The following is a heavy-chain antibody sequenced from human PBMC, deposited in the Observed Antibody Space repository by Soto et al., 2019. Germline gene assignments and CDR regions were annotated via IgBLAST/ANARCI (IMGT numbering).Heavy chain of an antibody. V-gene: IGHV1-69*08. Sequence: SVKVSCKTSGGTFSNAIITCVRHAPGQWLELMGRIIPLLDTTNYAKKFQGRVTITADKSTGTAYMVLNSLRSEDTAVYYCVRDSPIGSTFSGYDGIDYWG. CDR2: IIPLLDTT. D-gene: IGHD5-12*01. CDR3: VRDSPIGSTFSGYDGIDY. CDR1: GGTFSNAI. J-gene: IGHJ4*01.